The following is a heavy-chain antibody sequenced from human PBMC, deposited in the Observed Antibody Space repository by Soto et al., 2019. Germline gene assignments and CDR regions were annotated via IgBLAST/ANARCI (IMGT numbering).Heavy chain of an antibody. Sequence: VGSLRISCVGAGFVFNNFPINWGRQPPGKGLEWVSVIRGTGLNTYYAASVKGRFNISRDNSKNTVYLQMDSLKVEDTAVYYCAKRASPANIDNWFDPWGPGTQVTVSS. J-gene: IGHJ5*02. CDR3: AKRASPANIDNWFDP. V-gene: IGHV3-23*01. CDR1: GFVFNNFP. CDR2: IRGTGLNT.